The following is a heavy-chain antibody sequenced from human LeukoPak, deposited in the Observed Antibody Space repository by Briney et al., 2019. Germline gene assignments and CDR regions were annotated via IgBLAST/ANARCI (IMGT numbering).Heavy chain of an antibody. CDR1: GGSITSYY. Sequence: SETLSLTCTVSGGSITSYYWSWIRQPPGKGLEWIGYIYYSGMTNYNPSLKSRVTISVDTSKNQFSLKLSSVTAADTAVYYCASQKWDSPDCSGGSCYVFDYWGQGTLVTVSS. J-gene: IGHJ4*02. CDR3: ASQKWDSPDCSGGSCYVFDY. V-gene: IGHV4-59*12. CDR2: IYYSGMT. D-gene: IGHD2-15*01.